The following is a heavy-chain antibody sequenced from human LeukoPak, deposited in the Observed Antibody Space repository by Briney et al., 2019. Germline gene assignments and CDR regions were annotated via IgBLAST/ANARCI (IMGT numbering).Heavy chain of an antibody. CDR2: INHSGST. CDR1: GGSFSGYY. Sequence: SETLSLTCAVYGGSFSGYYWSWIRQPPGKGLEWIGEINHSGSTNYNPSLKSRVTMSVDTSKNQFSLKLSSVTAADTAVYYCARRVATGYYYMDVWGKGTTVTVSS. CDR3: ARRVATGYYYMDV. V-gene: IGHV4-34*01. D-gene: IGHD5-12*01. J-gene: IGHJ6*03.